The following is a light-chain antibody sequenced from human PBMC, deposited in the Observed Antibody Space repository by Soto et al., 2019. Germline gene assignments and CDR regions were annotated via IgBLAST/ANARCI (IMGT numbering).Light chain of an antibody. CDR3: QQYGSSGT. Sequence: EIVLTPSPGTLSLSPVERATLSCRASQSVSNNYLAWYQQKPGQAPRLLIYGASNRATGIPDRFSGSGSGTDFTLTISRLEPEDFAVYYCQQYGSSGTFGQGTKVDIK. CDR1: QSVSNNY. J-gene: IGKJ1*01. CDR2: GAS. V-gene: IGKV3-20*01.